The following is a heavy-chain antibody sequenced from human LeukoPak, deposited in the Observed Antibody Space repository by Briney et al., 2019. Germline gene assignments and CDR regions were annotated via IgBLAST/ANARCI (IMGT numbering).Heavy chain of an antibody. D-gene: IGHD3-3*01. Sequence: GGSLRLSCAASGFTFSNYYMSWIRQAPGKGLEWVSYISSSGSTVYYADSVKGRFTISRDNAKNSLYLQMNSLRAEDTAVYYCANDFWSGYSPNWFDPWGQGTLVTVSS. CDR1: GFTFSNYY. CDR3: ANDFWSGYSPNWFDP. J-gene: IGHJ5*02. CDR2: ISSSGSTV. V-gene: IGHV3-11*04.